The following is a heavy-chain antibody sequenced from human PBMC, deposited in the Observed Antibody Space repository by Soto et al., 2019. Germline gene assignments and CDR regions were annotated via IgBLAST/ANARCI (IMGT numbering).Heavy chain of an antibody. CDR1: GFTFSSYA. CDR2: ISYDGSNK. D-gene: IGHD3-10*01. Sequence: QVQLVESGGGVVQPGRSLRLSCAASGFTFSSYAMHWVRQAPGKGLEWVAVISYDGSNKYYADSVKGRFTISRDNSKNTLYLQMNILRAEDTAVYYCARGDSAMRSPLNAFGIWCQGTMVTVSS. CDR3: ARGDSAMRSPLNAFGI. J-gene: IGHJ3*02. V-gene: IGHV3-30-3*01.